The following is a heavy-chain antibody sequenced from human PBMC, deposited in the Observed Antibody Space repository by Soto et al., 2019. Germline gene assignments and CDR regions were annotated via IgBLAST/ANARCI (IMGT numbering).Heavy chain of an antibody. D-gene: IGHD3-10*01. Sequence: GGSLRLSCAASGFTFSSYWMHWVRQAPGKGLVWVSRINSDGSSTSYADSVKGRFTISRDNAKNTLYLQMNSLRAEDTAVYYCARADYYGSGSYVSAAFDIWGQGTMVTVSS. CDR3: ARADYYGSGSYVSAAFDI. CDR1: GFTFSSYW. CDR2: INSDGSST. J-gene: IGHJ3*02. V-gene: IGHV3-74*01.